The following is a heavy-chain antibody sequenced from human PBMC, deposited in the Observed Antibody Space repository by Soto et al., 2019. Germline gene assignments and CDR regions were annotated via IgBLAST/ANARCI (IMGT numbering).Heavy chain of an antibody. CDR3: ARDSGSGGSWPLDY. J-gene: IGHJ4*02. V-gene: IGHV3-21*01. D-gene: IGHD2-15*01. CDR1: GFTFSSYS. Sequence: GGSLRLSCAASGFTFSSYSMNWVRQAPGKGLEWVSSISSSSSYIYYADSVKGRFTISRDNAKNSLYLQMNSLRAEDTAVYYCARDSGSGGSWPLDYWGQGTLVTVSS. CDR2: ISSSSSYI.